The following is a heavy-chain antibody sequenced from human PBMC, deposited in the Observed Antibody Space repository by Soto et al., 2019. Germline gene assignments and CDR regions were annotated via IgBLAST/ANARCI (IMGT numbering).Heavy chain of an antibody. Sequence: EVQLLESGGGLVQPGGSMRLSCAASGFTFSSYAMSWVRQAPGKGLEWVSAISGSGGSTYYADSVKGRFTISRDNSXTTLYLQMSSLRAEDTAVYYCAKGVRGAVTSWYFDLWGRGTLVTVSS. D-gene: IGHD4-17*01. V-gene: IGHV3-23*01. CDR2: ISGSGGST. CDR1: GFTFSSYA. J-gene: IGHJ2*01. CDR3: AKGVRGAVTSWYFDL.